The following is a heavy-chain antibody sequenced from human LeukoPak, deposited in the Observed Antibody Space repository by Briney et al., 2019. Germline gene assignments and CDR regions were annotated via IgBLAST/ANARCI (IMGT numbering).Heavy chain of an antibody. J-gene: IGHJ4*02. CDR1: DGSISRFY. CDR2: ISSSSSYI. CDR3: ARGLALGYSGDDGLNY. V-gene: IGHV3-21*01. Sequence: PSETLSLTCSVSDGSISRFYWSWVRQAPRKGLEWVSSISSSSSYIYYADSVKGRFTISRDNAKNSLYLQMNSLRAEDTAVYYCARGLALGYSGDDGLNYWGQGTLVTVSS. D-gene: IGHD5-12*01.